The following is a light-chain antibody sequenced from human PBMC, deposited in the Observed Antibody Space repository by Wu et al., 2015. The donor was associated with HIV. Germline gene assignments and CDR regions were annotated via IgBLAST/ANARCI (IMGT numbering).Light chain of an antibody. V-gene: IGKV1-NL1*01. J-gene: IGKJ1*01. CDR2: AAS. CDR3: QKYNTAPWT. Sequence: DIQMTQSPSSLSASVGDKVTITCRASQDIRNSVAWLQQRPGQAPKLLMYAASTLESGVPSRFSGTGYGTDFTLTISGLQPDDFATYYCQKYNTAPWTFGQGTKVEMK. CDR1: QDIRNS.